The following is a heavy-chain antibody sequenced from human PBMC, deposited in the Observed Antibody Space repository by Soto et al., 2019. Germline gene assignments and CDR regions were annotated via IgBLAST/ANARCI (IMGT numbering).Heavy chain of an antibody. J-gene: IGHJ4*02. V-gene: IGHV3-21*01. Sequence: GGSLRLSCAASGFTFSSYSMNWVRQAPGKGLEWVSSISSSSSYIYYADSVKGRFTISRDNAKNSLYLQMNSLRAEDTAVYYCARDYGITMVRGVVAYFDYWGQGTLVTVSS. CDR3: ARDYGITMVRGVVAYFDY. D-gene: IGHD3-10*01. CDR2: ISSSSSYI. CDR1: GFTFSSYS.